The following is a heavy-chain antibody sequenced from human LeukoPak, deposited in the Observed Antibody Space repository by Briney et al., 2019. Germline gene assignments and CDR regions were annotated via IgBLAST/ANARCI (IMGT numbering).Heavy chain of an antibody. V-gene: IGHV1-18*01. Sequence: ASVKVSCKTSGYTFTTYGLSWVRQAPGQGLEWVAWLSPYSGNTNYAQKVQGRVTMTTDKATSTAYMELRSLRSDATAMSFCTRLGSYSPPSTGGNAFDIWGQGTMVTVSS. CDR1: GYTFTTYG. CDR2: LSPYSGNT. CDR3: TRLGSYSPPSTGGNAFDI. J-gene: IGHJ3*02. D-gene: IGHD5-18*01.